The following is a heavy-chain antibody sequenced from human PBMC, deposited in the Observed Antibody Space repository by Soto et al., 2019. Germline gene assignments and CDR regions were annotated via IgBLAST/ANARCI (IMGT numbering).Heavy chain of an antibody. Sequence: GGSLRLSCVVSRYTFKSHGLSWVRQAPGKGLEWVSTIDSTGANTHYADSVRGRFTISRDNSRNTLHLQMHDLRADDTALYYCVSWVSAHFDYWGQGTLVTVSS. D-gene: IGHD3-16*01. CDR3: VSWVSAHFDY. CDR1: RYTFKSHG. CDR2: IDSTGANT. J-gene: IGHJ4*02. V-gene: IGHV3-23*01.